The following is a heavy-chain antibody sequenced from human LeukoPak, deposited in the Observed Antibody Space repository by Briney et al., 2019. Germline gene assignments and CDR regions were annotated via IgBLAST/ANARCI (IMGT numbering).Heavy chain of an antibody. Sequence: PGGSLRLSCAASGFTFNSYNMNWVRQAPGKGLEWVSSISGSSTYIYYADSVKGRFTISRDNAKNSLYLQMNSLRAEDTALYYCVKDPYDSSGYYYVGDYWGQGTLVTVSS. V-gene: IGHV3-21*01. CDR3: VKDPYDSSGYYYVGDY. CDR1: GFTFNSYN. D-gene: IGHD3-22*01. CDR2: ISGSSTYI. J-gene: IGHJ4*02.